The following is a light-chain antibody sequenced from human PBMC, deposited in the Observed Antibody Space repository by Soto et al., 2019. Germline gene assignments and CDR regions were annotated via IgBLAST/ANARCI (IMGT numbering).Light chain of an antibody. CDR2: EGS. CDR3: CSYAGSSTFVYV. CDR1: SSDVGSYNL. J-gene: IGLJ1*01. Sequence: QSALTQPASVSGSPGQSITISCTGTSSDVGSYNLVSWYQQHPGKAPKLMIYEGSKRPSGVSNRFSGSKSGNTASLTISGLQAEDEADYYCCSYAGSSTFVYVFGTGTKLTVV. V-gene: IGLV2-23*03.